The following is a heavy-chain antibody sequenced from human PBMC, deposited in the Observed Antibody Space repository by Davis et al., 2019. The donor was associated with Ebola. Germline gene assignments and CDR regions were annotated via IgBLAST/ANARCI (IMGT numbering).Heavy chain of an antibody. Sequence: PGGSLRLSCNGSAYISSDYCIAWVRHIPGKGLEWIMTVYPRDSDTRYTPSFQGQVTISTDKSISTAYLQWSSLKASDTAMYYCARHVLGVLPGDNYYYGLDVWGQGTTVTVSS. CDR1: AYISSDYC. J-gene: IGHJ6*02. CDR3: ARHVLGVLPGDNYYYGLDV. V-gene: IGHV5-51*01. CDR2: VYPRDSDT. D-gene: IGHD3-16*01.